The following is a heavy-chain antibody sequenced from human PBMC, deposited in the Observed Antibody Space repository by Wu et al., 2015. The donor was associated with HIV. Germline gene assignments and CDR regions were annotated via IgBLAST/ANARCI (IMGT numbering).Heavy chain of an antibody. J-gene: IGHJ6*02. CDR3: AKQIGNSKVSGYRLLPPINGMETS. D-gene: IGHD3-22*01. CDR1: GGTFGSYG. V-gene: IGHV1-69*18. Sequence: QVQLVQSGAEVKKPGSSVKVSCKASGGTFGSYGFNWVRQAPGGGLEWMGRITPIFGAPNYAQKFQGRVTNFTATISRKHSLHGALSSLKDLKKDTAIYYCAKQIGNSKVSGYRLLPPINGMETSRGQGTTVTVSS. CDR2: ITPIFGAP.